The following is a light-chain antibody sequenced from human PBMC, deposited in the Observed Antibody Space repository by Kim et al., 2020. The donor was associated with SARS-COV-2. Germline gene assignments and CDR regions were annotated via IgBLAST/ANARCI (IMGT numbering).Light chain of an antibody. V-gene: IGLV3-19*01. CDR3: NSRDSSGNHYV. CDR2: GKN. J-gene: IGLJ1*01. CDR1: SLRSYY. Sequence: SSELTQDPAVSVALGQTVRITFQGDSLRSYYASWYQQKPGQAPVLVIYGKNNRPSGIPDRFSGSSSGNTASLTITGAQAEDEADYYCNSRDSSGNHYVFGTETKVTVL.